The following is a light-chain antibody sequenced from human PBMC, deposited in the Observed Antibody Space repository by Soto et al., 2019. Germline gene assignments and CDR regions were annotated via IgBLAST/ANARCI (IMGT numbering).Light chain of an antibody. CDR2: SAS. Sequence: DIQMTQSPSFLSASVGDRVTITCRANQSIAKYLNWYQHDPGKAPKVLIYSASSLQSGVPSRFSGSGSGTDFTLTVDSLQPEDFATYYCQQSYRTPLTFGGGTKVEIK. V-gene: IGKV1-39*01. J-gene: IGKJ4*01. CDR3: QQSYRTPLT. CDR1: QSIAKY.